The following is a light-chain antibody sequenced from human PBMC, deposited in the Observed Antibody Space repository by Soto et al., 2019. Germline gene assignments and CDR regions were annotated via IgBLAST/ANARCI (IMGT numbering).Light chain of an antibody. CDR2: EVT. CDR3: GSYASATLI. CDR1: SNDIGAYNY. Sequence: QSALTQPASVSGSPGQSITISCTGTSNDIGAYNYVSWYQQYPGKVPTLLIYEVTFRPSGVSNRFSGSKSGHTASLTISGLHTEDEADYSCGSYASATLIFGGGTKLTVL. J-gene: IGLJ2*01. V-gene: IGLV2-14*01.